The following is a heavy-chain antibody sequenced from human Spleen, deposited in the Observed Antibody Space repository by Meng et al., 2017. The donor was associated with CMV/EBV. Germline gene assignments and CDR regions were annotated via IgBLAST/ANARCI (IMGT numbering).Heavy chain of an antibody. D-gene: IGHD3-22*01. CDR1: GYTFTSYG. V-gene: IGHV1-18*01. Sequence: ASVKVSCKASGYTFTSYGISWVRQAPGQGLEWMGWISAYNGNTNYAQKLRGRVTMTTDTSTSTAYMELRSLRSDDTAVYYCAITDSSDYWGNYWGQGTLVTVSS. CDR3: AITDSSDYWGNY. J-gene: IGHJ4*02. CDR2: ISAYNGNT.